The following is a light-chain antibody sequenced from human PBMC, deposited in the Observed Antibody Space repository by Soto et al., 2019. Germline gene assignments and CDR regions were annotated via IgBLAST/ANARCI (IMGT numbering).Light chain of an antibody. CDR1: QNVDIY. J-gene: IGKJ5*01. CDR3: QQRKYWPPLT. CDR2: DAS. Sequence: ETVLTQSPATLSLSPGETATLSCRASQNVDIYLAWYQQKPGQATMLLIYDASNRATGIPARFSGSGSGTDFTLTSSSLAPEDFAVYYCQQRKYWPPLTFGQGTRLE. V-gene: IGKV3-11*01.